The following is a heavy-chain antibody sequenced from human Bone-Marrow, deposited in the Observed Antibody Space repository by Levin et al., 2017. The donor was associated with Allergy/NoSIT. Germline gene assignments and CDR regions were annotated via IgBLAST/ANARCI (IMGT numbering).Heavy chain of an antibody. J-gene: IGHJ4*02. CDR1: GFHFDHYA. CDR2: ISWNSGSI. CDR3: AKDTEYYYDSTGYYNY. V-gene: IGHV3-9*01. D-gene: IGHD3-22*01. Sequence: SLKISCAASGFHFDHYAMHWVRPAPGKGLEWVSGISWNSGSIGYEDSVKGRFTISRDNAKNSLYLQMNSLRPEDTAFYYCAKDTEYYYDSTGYYNYWGQGTLVTVSS.